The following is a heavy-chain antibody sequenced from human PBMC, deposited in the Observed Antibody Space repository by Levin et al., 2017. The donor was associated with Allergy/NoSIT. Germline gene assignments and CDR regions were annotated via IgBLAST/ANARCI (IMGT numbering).Heavy chain of an antibody. CDR3: ARGLTGYRKSHGMDV. CDR2: INHSGST. CDR1: GGSFSGYY. J-gene: IGHJ6*02. V-gene: IGHV4-34*01. D-gene: IGHD5-18*01. Sequence: SETLSLTCAVYGGSFSGYYWSWIRQPPGKGLEWIGEINHSGSTNYNPSLKSRVTISVDTSKNQFSLKLSSVTAADTAVYYCARGLTGYRKSHGMDVWGQGTTVTVSS.